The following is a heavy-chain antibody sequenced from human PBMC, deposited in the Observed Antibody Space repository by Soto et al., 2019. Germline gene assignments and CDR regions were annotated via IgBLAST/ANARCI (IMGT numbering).Heavy chain of an antibody. V-gene: IGHV1-2*02. CDR3: TNVSFTRSALVY. J-gene: IGHJ4*02. CDR2: INPNSGGT. D-gene: IGHD2-8*01. CDR1: GYTFTGHY. Sequence: ASVKLSCKAAGYTFTGHYMHWVCQAPGQGLEWMGWINPNSGGTNYAQKFQGRVTMTRDTSISTAYMELSRLRSDDTAVYFFTNVSFTRSALVYWRQGILV.